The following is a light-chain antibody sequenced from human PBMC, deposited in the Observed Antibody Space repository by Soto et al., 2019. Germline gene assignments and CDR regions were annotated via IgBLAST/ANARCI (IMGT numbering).Light chain of an antibody. V-gene: IGKV1-5*01. CDR1: QSISSW. Sequence: DIQMTQSPSTLSASVGDRVTITCRASQSISSWLTWYQQKPGKAPKLLIYDASSLENGVTTRFSSSGSGTEFTLTISSLQPDDFATYSCQQYNSYWTFGQGIKVEIK. CDR2: DAS. J-gene: IGKJ1*01. CDR3: QQYNSYWT.